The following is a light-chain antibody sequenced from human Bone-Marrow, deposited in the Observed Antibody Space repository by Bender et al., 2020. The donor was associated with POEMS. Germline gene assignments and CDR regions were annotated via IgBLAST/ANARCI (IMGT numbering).Light chain of an antibody. J-gene: IGLJ3*02. V-gene: IGLV3-25*03. Sequence: AARITCSGDPFPNQYAYWYQQKPGQAPILLIYQDTERPSGIPERFSGSSSETTVTLTISGVLAEDEADYYCQAGHSSGTWLFGGGTRLAVL. CDR3: QAGHSSGTWL. CDR1: PFPNQY. CDR2: QDT.